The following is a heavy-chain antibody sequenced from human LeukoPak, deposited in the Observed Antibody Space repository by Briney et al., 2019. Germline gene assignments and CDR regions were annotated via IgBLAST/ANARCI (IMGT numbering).Heavy chain of an antibody. CDR3: ARGGGRYCSSTSCYSVGFDY. V-gene: IGHV4-30-4*08. J-gene: IGHJ4*02. D-gene: IGHD2-2*02. CDR1: GGSISSGDYY. Sequence: SQTLSLTCTLSGGSISSGDYYWSWIRQPPGKGLEWIGYIYYSGSTYYNPSLKSRVTISVDTSKNQSSLKLSSVTAADTAVYYCARGGGRYCSSTSCYSVGFDYWGQGTLVTVFS. CDR2: IYYSGST.